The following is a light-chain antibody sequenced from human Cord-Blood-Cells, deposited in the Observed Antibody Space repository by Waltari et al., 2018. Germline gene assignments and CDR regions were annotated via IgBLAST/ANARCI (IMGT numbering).Light chain of an antibody. CDR1: NSVSRSY. CDR2: GAS. Sequence: ELVLTQSQGTLSLSAGERDTLPCRASNSVSRSYLAWYQQKPGHAPRLLIYGASSRATGIPDRFSGSGSGTDFTLTISRLEPEDFAVYYCQQYGSSPPRTFGQGTKVEIK. CDR3: QQYGSSPPRT. J-gene: IGKJ1*01. V-gene: IGKV3-20*01.